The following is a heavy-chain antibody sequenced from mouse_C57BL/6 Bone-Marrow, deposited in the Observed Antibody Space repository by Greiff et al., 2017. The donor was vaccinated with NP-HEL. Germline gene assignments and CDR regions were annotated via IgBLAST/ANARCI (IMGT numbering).Heavy chain of an antibody. CDR2: IWSGGST. Sequence: QVQLKESGPGLVQPSQSLSITCTVSGFSLTSYGVHWVRQSPGKGLEWLGVIWSGGSTDYNAAFISRLSISKDNSKSQVFFKMNSLQADDTAIYYCARNRYYSNSWYFDVWGTGTTVTVSS. D-gene: IGHD2-5*01. J-gene: IGHJ1*03. CDR3: ARNRYYSNSWYFDV. CDR1: GFSLTSYG. V-gene: IGHV2-2*01.